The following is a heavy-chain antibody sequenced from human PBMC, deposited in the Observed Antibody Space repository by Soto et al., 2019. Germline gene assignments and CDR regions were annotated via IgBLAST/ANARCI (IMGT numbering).Heavy chain of an antibody. CDR3: ARGGDIVVVTAPLDH. CDR1: GYTFTNYY. CDR2: IKPTGGET. D-gene: IGHD2-21*02. J-gene: IGHJ5*02. V-gene: IGHV1-46*01. Sequence: QVQLVQSGAEVKKPGASVKVSCRSSGYTFTNYYMHWVRQAPGQGLEWMGMIKPTGGETTYAQKFLGRATMTRDTSTGTLYMELSSLRSDDTAIYYCARGGDIVVVTAPLDHWGQGTLVTVSS.